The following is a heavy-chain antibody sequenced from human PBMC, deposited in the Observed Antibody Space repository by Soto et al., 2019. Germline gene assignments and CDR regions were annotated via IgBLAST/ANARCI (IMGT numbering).Heavy chain of an antibody. CDR2: ISYDGSNK. V-gene: IGHV3-30*18. Sequence: QVQLVESGGGVVQPGTSLRLSCAASGFTFSRYGMHWVRQAPGKGLEWVSVISYDGSNKYYVDSVRGRFTVSRDSSKNTLYLQMNSLRAEDTAVYYCAKAQSSGRYYYYGMDVWGQGTTVTVSS. CDR1: GFTFSRYG. CDR3: AKAQSSGRYYYYGMDV. D-gene: IGHD6-19*01. J-gene: IGHJ6*02.